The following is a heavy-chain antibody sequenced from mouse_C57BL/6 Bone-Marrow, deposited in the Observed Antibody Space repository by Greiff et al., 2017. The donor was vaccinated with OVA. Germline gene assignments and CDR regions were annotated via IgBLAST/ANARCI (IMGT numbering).Heavy chain of an antibody. CDR1: GYSFTGYY. D-gene: IGHD2-2*01. CDR2: INPSTGGT. V-gene: IGHV1-42*01. CDR3: ARGGWLRRVWYFDV. Sequence: DVQLVESGPELVKPGASVKISCKASGYSFTGYYMNWVKQSPEKSLEWIGEINPSTGGTTYNQKFKAKATLTVDKSSSTAYMQLKSLTSEDSAFYYCARGGWLRRVWYFDVWGTGTTVTVSS. J-gene: IGHJ1*03.